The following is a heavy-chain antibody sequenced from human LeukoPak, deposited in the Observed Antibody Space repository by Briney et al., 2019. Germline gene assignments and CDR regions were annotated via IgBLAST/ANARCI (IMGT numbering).Heavy chain of an antibody. V-gene: IGHV3-30*02. Sequence: PGGSLRLSCAASGFTFSSYGMHWVRQAPGEGLEWVAFIRYDGSNKYYADSVKGRFTISRDNSKNTLYLQMNSLRAEDTAVYYCARGSDIVVVPAAMDYWGQGTLVTVSS. CDR3: ARGSDIVVVPAAMDY. D-gene: IGHD2-2*01. CDR2: IRYDGSNK. CDR1: GFTFSSYG. J-gene: IGHJ4*02.